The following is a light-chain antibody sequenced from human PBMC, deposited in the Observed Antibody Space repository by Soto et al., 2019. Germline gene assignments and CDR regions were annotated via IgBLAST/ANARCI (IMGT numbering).Light chain of an antibody. Sequence: ETVMTQSPATLSVSPGERATLSCRASQSISSNLAWFQQKPGQAPRLLIYDASNRATGIPPRFSGSGSGTDFTLTISSLEPEDSAVYYCQQRHMWPITFGQGTRLEIK. J-gene: IGKJ5*01. CDR2: DAS. V-gene: IGKV3-11*01. CDR1: QSISSN. CDR3: QQRHMWPIT.